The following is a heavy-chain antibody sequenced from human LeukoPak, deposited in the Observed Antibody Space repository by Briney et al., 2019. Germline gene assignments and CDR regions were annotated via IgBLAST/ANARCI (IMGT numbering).Heavy chain of an antibody. V-gene: IGHV3-7*01. Sequence: GGSLRLSCAASGFTFRNYWMSWVRQAPGKGLEWVANIKEDGSAQYNVDSVKGRFTISRDNGKNSLFLHMNSLRADDTAMYYCTVIAAIRADAFDIWGQGTMVTVSS. CDR1: GFTFRNYW. D-gene: IGHD2-15*01. J-gene: IGHJ3*02. CDR2: IKEDGSAQ. CDR3: TVIAAIRADAFDI.